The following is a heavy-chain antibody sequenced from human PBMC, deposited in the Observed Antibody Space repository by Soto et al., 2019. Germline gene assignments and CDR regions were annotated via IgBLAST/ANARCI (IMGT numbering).Heavy chain of an antibody. CDR2: IYYSGST. D-gene: IGHD2-8*01. CDR3: ARSSMVYVQRNYFDY. Sequence: QVQLQESGPGLVKPSQTLSLTCTVSGGSFSSGGYYWSWIRQHPGKGLEWIGYIYYSGSTYYNPYLESRVTISVDTSKNQFSLKMSSVTAADTAVYYCARSSMVYVQRNYFDYWGQGTLVTVSS. CDR1: GGSFSSGGYY. V-gene: IGHV4-31*03. J-gene: IGHJ4*02.